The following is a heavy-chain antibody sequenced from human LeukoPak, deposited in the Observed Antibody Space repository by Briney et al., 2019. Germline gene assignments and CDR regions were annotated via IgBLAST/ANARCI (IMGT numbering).Heavy chain of an antibody. Sequence: SETLSLTCTVSSGSTSGATYYWNWIRQPAGKGLEWIGRIYTTGSTHYNPSLKSRLTRSVDTSKNQLSLELSFVTAADTAVYYCAREGGTIYFDSWGQGTLVTVSS. D-gene: IGHD3-3*01. CDR2: IYTTGST. CDR3: AREGGTIYFDS. CDR1: SGSTSGATYY. J-gene: IGHJ4*02. V-gene: IGHV4-61*02.